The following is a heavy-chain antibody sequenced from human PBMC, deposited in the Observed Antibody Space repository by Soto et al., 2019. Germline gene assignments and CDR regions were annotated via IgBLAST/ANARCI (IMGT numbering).Heavy chain of an antibody. CDR3: AREVRYYDILTGYYRVDYFDY. CDR1: GYTFTGYY. CDR2: INPNSGGT. D-gene: IGHD3-9*01. Sequence: QVQLVQSGAEVKKPGASVKVSCKASGYTFTGYYMHWVRQAPGQGLEWMGWINPNSGGTNYAQKFQGWVTMTRDTSISTAYMELSRLRSDDTAVYYCAREVRYYDILTGYYRVDYFDYWGQGTLVTVSS. J-gene: IGHJ4*02. V-gene: IGHV1-2*04.